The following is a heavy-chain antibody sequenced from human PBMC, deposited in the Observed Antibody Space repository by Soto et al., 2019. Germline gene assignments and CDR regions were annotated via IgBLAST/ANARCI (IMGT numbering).Heavy chain of an antibody. CDR1: GFSLRTDGVG. J-gene: IGHJ1*01. D-gene: IGHD6-6*01. CDR3: AQYTLLSSSSLSRGEYFQH. Sequence: QIPLKESDPTLEKPTQTLTLTFTFSGFSLRTDGVGVGWIRQPPGKALEWLGVIFWSYDVRYTTSLESRLTVTKVASKIEGVMTMTNIESEDSAKYYCAQYTLLSSSSLSRGEYFQHWSQGTLVIVSS. V-gene: IGHV2-5*01. CDR2: IFWSYDV.